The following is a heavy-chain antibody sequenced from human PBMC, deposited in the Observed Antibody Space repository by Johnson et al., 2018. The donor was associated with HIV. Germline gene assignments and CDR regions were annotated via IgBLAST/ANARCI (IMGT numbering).Heavy chain of an antibody. CDR2: ISWDGGST. Sequence: VQLVESGGVVVQPGGSLRLSCAASGFTFDDYAMHWVRQAPGKGLEWVSLISWDGGSTYYADSVKGRFTISRDNSKNSLYLQMNSLRAEDTALYYCAKDMGCGADCYQISITMTVGSAFDIWGQGTMVTVSS. D-gene: IGHD2-21*02. CDR3: AKDMGCGADCYQISITMTVGSAFDI. J-gene: IGHJ3*02. V-gene: IGHV3-43D*03. CDR1: GFTFDDYA.